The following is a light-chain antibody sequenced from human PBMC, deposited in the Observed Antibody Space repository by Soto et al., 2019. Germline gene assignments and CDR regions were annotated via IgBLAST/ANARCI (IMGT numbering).Light chain of an antibody. V-gene: IGKV3-11*01. Sequence: EIVLTQSPATLSLSPGERATLYCRASQSVSSYLAWYQQKPGQAPRLLIYDASNRATGVPARFSGSGSGTDFTHTISSLEPEDFAVYYCQQRSNWPSKTFGQGTKVEIK. CDR2: DAS. J-gene: IGKJ1*01. CDR3: QQRSNWPSKT. CDR1: QSVSSY.